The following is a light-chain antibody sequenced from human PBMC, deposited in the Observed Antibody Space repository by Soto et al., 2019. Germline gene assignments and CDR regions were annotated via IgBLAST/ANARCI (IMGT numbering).Light chain of an antibody. Sequence: ETVLTQSPATLSMSPGERANLSCRASQSVSNYLAWYQKKPGQAPRLLIYDASNRATDIPARFSGSWSGRDFTLTISSLEPEDFAVYYCQQRSSLPGTFGQGTKLEI. CDR1: QSVSNY. J-gene: IGKJ2*01. CDR2: DAS. CDR3: QQRSSLPGT. V-gene: IGKV3-11*02.